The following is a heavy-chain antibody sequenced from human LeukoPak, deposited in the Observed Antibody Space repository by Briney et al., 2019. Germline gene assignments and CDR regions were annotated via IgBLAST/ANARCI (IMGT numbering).Heavy chain of an antibody. J-gene: IGHJ4*02. CDR3: ARSGSGWTGYYFDY. CDR2: IYYSGST. CDR1: GGSISSGGYY. Sequence: NPSETLSLTCTVSGGSISSGGYYWSWIRQPPGKGLEWIGYIYYSGSTNYNPSLKSRVTISVDTSKNQFSLKLSSVTAADTAVYYCARSGSGWTGYYFDYWGQGTLVTVSS. D-gene: IGHD6-19*01. V-gene: IGHV4-61*08.